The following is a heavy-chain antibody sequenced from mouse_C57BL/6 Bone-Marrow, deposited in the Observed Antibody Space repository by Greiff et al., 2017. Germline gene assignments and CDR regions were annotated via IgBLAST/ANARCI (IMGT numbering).Heavy chain of an antibody. V-gene: IGHV5-6*01. D-gene: IGHD1-1*01. CDR1: GFTFSSYG. J-gene: IGHJ1*03. CDR2: ISSGGSYT. CDR3: ARPPYLIYYGSGWYFDV. Sequence: DVHLVESGGDLVKPGGSLKLSCAASGFTFSSYGMSWVRQTPDKRLEWVATISSGGSYTYYPDSVKGRFTISRDNAKNTLYLQMSSLKSEVTAVYYCARPPYLIYYGSGWYFDVWGTGTTVTVSS.